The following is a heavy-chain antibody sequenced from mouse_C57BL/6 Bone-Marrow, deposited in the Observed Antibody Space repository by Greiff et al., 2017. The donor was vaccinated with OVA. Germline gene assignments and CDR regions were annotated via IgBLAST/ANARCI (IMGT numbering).Heavy chain of an antibody. J-gene: IGHJ1*03. CDR2: IRSKSNNYAT. Sequence: EVQVVESGGGLVQPKGSLKLSCAASGFSFNTYAMNWVRQAPGKGLEWVARIRSKSNNYATYYADSVKDRFTISRDDSESMLYLQMNNLKTEDTAMYYCVGGYYGSTWYFDVWGTGTTVTVSS. CDR1: GFSFNTYA. CDR3: VGGYYGSTWYFDV. V-gene: IGHV10-1*01. D-gene: IGHD1-1*01.